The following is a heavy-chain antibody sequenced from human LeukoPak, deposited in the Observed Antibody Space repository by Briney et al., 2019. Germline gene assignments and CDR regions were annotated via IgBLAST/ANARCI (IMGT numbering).Heavy chain of an antibody. Sequence: PSETLSLTCAVSGGSISSNNWWIWVRPSPEKGLEWIGEIYHDGSTNYNPSLKSRVTISMDKSKNQFSLKLSSVTAADTAVYYCARAHSITMVPGAFDIWGQGTMVTVSS. V-gene: IGHV4-4*02. J-gene: IGHJ3*02. CDR3: ARAHSITMVPGAFDI. CDR1: GGSISSNNW. D-gene: IGHD3-10*01. CDR2: IYHDGST.